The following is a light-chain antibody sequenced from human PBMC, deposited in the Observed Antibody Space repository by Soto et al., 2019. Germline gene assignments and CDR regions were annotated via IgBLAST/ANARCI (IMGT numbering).Light chain of an antibody. Sequence: EIVLTQSPGTLSLSPGERATLSCRASQSIGSSYFAWYQQKPGQAPRLLVYGVSSRATDVPDRFSGSGSGTDFTLTISRLESEDFAVYFCQQYGDRPRTFGQGTKVDIK. J-gene: IGKJ1*01. V-gene: IGKV3-20*01. CDR1: QSIGSSY. CDR3: QQYGDRPRT. CDR2: GVS.